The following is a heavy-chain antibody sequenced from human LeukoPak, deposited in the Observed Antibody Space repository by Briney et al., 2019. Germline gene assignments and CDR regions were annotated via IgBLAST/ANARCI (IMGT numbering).Heavy chain of an antibody. CDR1: GGSFSGYY. D-gene: IGHD6-13*01. V-gene: IGHV4-34*01. CDR2: INHSGST. Sequence: SETLSLTCAVYGGSFSGYYWSWIRQPPGKGLEWIGEINHSGSTNYNPSLKSRVTISVDTSKNQFSLKLSSVTAADTAVHYCARGSGQQLVLANWFDPWGQGTLVTVSS. CDR3: ARGSGQQLVLANWFDP. J-gene: IGHJ5*02.